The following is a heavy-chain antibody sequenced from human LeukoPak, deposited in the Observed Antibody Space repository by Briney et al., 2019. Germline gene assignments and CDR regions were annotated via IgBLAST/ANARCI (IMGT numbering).Heavy chain of an antibody. CDR3: ARVKRSIVVVPAAMKDYYYYYYMDV. CDR1: GYTFTGYY. Sequence: ASVKVSCKASGYTFTGYYMHWVRQAPGQGLEWMGWINPNSGGTNYVQKFQGRVTMTRDMSTSTVYMELSSLRSEDTAVYYCARVKRSIVVVPAAMKDYYYYYYMDVWGKGTTVTVSS. CDR2: INPNSGGT. V-gene: IGHV1-2*02. D-gene: IGHD2-2*01. J-gene: IGHJ6*03.